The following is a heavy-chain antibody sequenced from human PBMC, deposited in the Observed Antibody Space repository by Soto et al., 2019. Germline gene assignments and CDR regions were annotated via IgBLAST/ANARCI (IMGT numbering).Heavy chain of an antibody. D-gene: IGHD3-10*01. V-gene: IGHV3-30*18. Sequence: QVQLVESGGAVVQPGTSLRLSCAASGVASSTYGVHWVRQAPGKGLEWVAILSYDGHNEYYTDSVKGRFTISRDTSRNTLYLQMDRLRADDTAMYYCAKDRGFGEYLFDSWGQGTLVTVSS. J-gene: IGHJ4*02. CDR2: LSYDGHNE. CDR3: AKDRGFGEYLFDS. CDR1: GVASSTYG.